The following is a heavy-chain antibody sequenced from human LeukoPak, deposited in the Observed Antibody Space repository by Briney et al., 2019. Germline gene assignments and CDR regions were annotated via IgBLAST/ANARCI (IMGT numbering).Heavy chain of an antibody. J-gene: IGHJ5*02. CDR2: IYSDGSA. V-gene: IGHV3-53*01. CDR1: GFTFSDNR. CDR3: VRDLT. Sequence: PGGSLRLSCAASGFTFSDNRMSWARQAPGKGLEWVSVIYSDGSAYYADSVKGRFTISRDNSKSTLYLQMNSLRADDTAVYYCVRDLTWGQGTLVTVST.